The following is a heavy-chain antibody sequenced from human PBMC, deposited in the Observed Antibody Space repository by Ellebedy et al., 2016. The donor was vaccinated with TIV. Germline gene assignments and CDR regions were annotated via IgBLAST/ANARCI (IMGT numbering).Heavy chain of an antibody. CDR2: ISWNSGSI. Sequence: GGSLRLXXAASGFTFDDYAMHWVRQAPGKGLEWVSGISWNSGSIGYADSVKGRFTISRDNAKNSLYLQMNSLRDEDTAVYYCARLRGTMIVVVDYWGQGTLVTVSS. J-gene: IGHJ4*02. D-gene: IGHD3-22*01. V-gene: IGHV3-9*01. CDR1: GFTFDDYA. CDR3: ARLRGTMIVVVDY.